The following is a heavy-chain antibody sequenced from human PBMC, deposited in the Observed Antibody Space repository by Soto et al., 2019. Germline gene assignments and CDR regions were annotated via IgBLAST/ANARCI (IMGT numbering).Heavy chain of an antibody. J-gene: IGHJ6*02. CDR3: AKDLVGATYYYYYGMDV. CDR1: GFTFSSYA. Sequence: PGGSLRLSCAAFGFTFSSYAMSWVRQAPGKGLEWVSAISGSGGSTYYADPVKGRFTISRDNSKNTLYLQMNSLRAEDTAVYYCAKDLVGATYYYYYGMDVWGQGTTVTVSS. V-gene: IGHV3-23*01. CDR2: ISGSGGST. D-gene: IGHD1-26*01.